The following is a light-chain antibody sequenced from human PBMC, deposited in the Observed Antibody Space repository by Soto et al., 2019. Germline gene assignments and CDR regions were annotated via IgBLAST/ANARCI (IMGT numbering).Light chain of an antibody. Sequence: ESVFPESPRTLYLSTGERATLSCRASQSVSSSYLAWYQQKPGQAPRLLIYGASSRATGIPDRFSGSGSGTDFTLTISRLEPEDFAVYYCQQYRAFGQGTKV. CDR3: QQYRA. CDR1: QSVSSSY. CDR2: GAS. J-gene: IGKJ1*01. V-gene: IGKV3-20*01.